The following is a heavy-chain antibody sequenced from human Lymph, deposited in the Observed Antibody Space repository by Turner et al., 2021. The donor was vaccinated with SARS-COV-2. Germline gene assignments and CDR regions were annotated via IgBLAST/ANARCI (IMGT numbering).Heavy chain of an antibody. Sequence: QLQLQESGPGLVKPSETLSLTCTVSGDSINSSFYYWGWLRQPPGEGLEWIGSIYYGGSTYYNPSLKSRVTISVDTSKNQFSLKLSSVTAADTAVFYCARGSPQGWYVPGFDYWGQGTLVTVSS. CDR1: GDSINSSFYY. D-gene: IGHD6-19*01. V-gene: IGHV4-39*01. J-gene: IGHJ4*02. CDR2: IYYGGST. CDR3: ARGSPQGWYVPGFDY.